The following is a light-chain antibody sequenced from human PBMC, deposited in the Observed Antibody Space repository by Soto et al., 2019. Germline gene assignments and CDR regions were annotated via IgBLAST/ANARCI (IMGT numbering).Light chain of an antibody. CDR3: SSYTTSNTYV. CDR2: EVS. CDR1: SXDVGGYNY. J-gene: IGLJ1*01. Sequence: QSALTQPASVSGSXGXXXXXXXTGTSXDVGGYNYVSCYQQHPGKAPKLMISEVSNRPSGTSNRFSGSKSGNTASLTISGLQAEDEADYYSSSYTTSNTYVFGTGTKLTVL. V-gene: IGLV2-14*01.